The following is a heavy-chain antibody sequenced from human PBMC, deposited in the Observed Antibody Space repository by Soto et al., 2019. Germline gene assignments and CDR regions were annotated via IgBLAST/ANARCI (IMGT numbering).Heavy chain of an antibody. Sequence: VQAVQSGAEVKKPGSSVKSSCKASGRIFSSFPTSWVRQVPGQGLEWMGGVISASGSVTYAPKFQGSVTMTAVNSAGIGYMELTSLTSEDTAIYYCARVGSRDAYNYVLDQWGPGTMVTVSS. CDR3: ARVGSRDAYNYVLDQ. V-gene: IGHV1-69*06. CDR1: GRIFSSFP. CDR2: VISASGSV. J-gene: IGHJ1*01. D-gene: IGHD5-18*01.